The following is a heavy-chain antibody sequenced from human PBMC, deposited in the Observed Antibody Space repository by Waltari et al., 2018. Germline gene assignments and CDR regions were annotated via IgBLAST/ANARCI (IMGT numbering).Heavy chain of an antibody. D-gene: IGHD3-16*02. CDR1: CYKFRDYG. CDR3: ARVVTGVHEVNDN. Sequence: QVRLTQSGSDVKEHGASVKVSCKASCYKFRDYGISWVRQAPGQGLEWMGWIYVYNENTRFAEKFEDRVTLTTDKVTETVYMDLTDLRPDDTSVYYCARVVTGVHEVNDNWGQGTLVIVS. J-gene: IGHJ4*02. CDR2: IYVYNENT. V-gene: IGHV1-18*01.